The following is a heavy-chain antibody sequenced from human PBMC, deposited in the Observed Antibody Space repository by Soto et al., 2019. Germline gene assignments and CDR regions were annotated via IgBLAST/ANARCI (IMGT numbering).Heavy chain of an antibody. CDR3: ARISGSFYNLGADYYYRYMDV. J-gene: IGHJ6*03. V-gene: IGHV1-69*02. CDR1: GGTFSSYT. CDR2: IIPILGIA. D-gene: IGHD3-10*01. Sequence: SVKVSCKASGGTFSSYTISWVRQAPGQGLEWMGRIIPILGIANYAQKFQGRVTITADKSTSTAYMELSSLRSEDTAVYYCARISGSFYNLGADYYYRYMDVWGKGTTVTVSS.